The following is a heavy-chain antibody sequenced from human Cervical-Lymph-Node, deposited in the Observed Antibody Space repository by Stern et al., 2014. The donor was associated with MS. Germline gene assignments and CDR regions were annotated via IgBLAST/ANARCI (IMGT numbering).Heavy chain of an antibody. D-gene: IGHD6-13*01. J-gene: IGHJ4*02. CDR1: GFSFSRYA. CDR2: IWYDGSKP. CDR3: ASAYSSSHYYFDY. Sequence: VQLVESGGGVVQPGRSLRLSCAASGFSFSRYAMHWVRQAPGKGLEWVALIWYDGSKPYYADSVTARFTISRDNFKNTLYLQMNSLRAEDTAVYYCASAYSSSHYYFDYWGQGTLVTVSS. V-gene: IGHV3-33*01.